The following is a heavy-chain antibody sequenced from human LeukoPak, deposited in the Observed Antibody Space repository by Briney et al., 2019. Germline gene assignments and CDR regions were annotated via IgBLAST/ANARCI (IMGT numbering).Heavy chain of an antibody. Sequence: PGGSLRLSCAASGFTFSSYSMNWIRQPPGKRLEWVGSMYYSGSTYYNPSLKNRLTISVDTYKNQLSLKLSSVTAADTAVYYCARGFLAGAPHGSLAYWGQGTLVTVSS. J-gene: IGHJ4*02. CDR1: GFTFSSYS. CDR2: MYYSGST. CDR3: ARGFLAGAPHGSLAY. D-gene: IGHD3-3*01. V-gene: IGHV4-39*07.